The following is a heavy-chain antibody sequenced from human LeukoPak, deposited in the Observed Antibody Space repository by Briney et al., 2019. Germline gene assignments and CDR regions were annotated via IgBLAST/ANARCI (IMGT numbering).Heavy chain of an antibody. CDR2: INPNSGGT. Sequence: ASVKVSCKASGYTFTGYYMHWVRQAPGQGLEWMGWINPNSGGTNYAQKLKGRVTMTTDTSTSTAYMELRSLRSDDTAVYYCARDPAYYYDSSGYGAFDPWGQGTLVTVSS. J-gene: IGHJ5*02. D-gene: IGHD3-22*01. CDR3: ARDPAYYYDSSGYGAFDP. CDR1: GYTFTGYY. V-gene: IGHV1-2*02.